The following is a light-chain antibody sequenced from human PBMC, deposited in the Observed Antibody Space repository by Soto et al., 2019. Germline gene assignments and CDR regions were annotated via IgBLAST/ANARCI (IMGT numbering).Light chain of an antibody. CDR3: QHYNSYSEA. J-gene: IGKJ1*01. V-gene: IGKV1-9*01. Sequence: DIQLTQAPSFLSASAGDTVTITCRASQDIRSYLAWYQQKAGRAPKLLIYAASTLQSGVPSRFSGSGSETDFTLTISSLQPDDFATYYCQHYNSYSEAFGQGTKVDIK. CDR1: QDIRSY. CDR2: AAS.